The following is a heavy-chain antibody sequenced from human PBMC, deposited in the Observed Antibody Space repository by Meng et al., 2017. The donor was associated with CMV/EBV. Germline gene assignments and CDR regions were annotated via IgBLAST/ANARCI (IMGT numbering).Heavy chain of an antibody. V-gene: IGHV3-21*01. CDR3: ARWTNKGWELLYYFDY. Sequence: GESLKISCAASGFTFSSYSMNWVRQAPGKGLEWVSSISSSSSYIYYADSVKGRFTISRDNAKNSLYLQMNSLRAEDTAVYYCARWTNKGWELLYYFDYWGQGTLVTVSS. J-gene: IGHJ4*02. D-gene: IGHD1-26*01. CDR1: GFTFSSYS. CDR2: ISSSSSYI.